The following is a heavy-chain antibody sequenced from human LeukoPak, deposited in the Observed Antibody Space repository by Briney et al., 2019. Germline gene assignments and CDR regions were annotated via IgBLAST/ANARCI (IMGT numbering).Heavy chain of an antibody. J-gene: IGHJ4*03. Sequence: GGSLRLSCAASGFSLTYYDMVWVRQAPGKGLEWVAVLWSDGSAKYYADFVRGRFAVSRDKSNNTLYLEMNGLRAEDTAAYYCARNRDGYSDYWGQGTQVPVSS. CDR2: LWSDGSAK. V-gene: IGHV3-33*01. D-gene: IGHD5-24*01. CDR1: GFSLTYYD. CDR3: ARNRDGYSDY.